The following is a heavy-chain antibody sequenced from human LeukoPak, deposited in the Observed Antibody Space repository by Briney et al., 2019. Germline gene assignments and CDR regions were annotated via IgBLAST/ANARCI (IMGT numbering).Heavy chain of an antibody. V-gene: IGHV3-15*01. CDR1: GLTLSSAW. CDR3: TTARRASSSLDY. D-gene: IGHD5-24*01. CDR2: IRGKADGGTP. J-gene: IGHJ4*02. Sequence: GGSLRLSCTASGLTLSSAWMSWVRQAPGKGLEWIGHIRGKADGGTPDYAAPVKGKFTISRDDSKSTLFLQMDSLQIEDTAVYYCTTARRASSSLDYWGQGTLVTVSS.